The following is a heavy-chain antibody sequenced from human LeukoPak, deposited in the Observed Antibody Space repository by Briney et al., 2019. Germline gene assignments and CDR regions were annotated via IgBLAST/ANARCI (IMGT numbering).Heavy chain of an antibody. CDR1: GGSISSGSYY. Sequence: PSETLSLTCTVSGGSISSGSYYWSWIRQPAGKGLEWIGRIYTSGSTNYNPSLKSRVIISVDTSKNQFSLELSSVTAADTAVYYCAREVVAAAGTVDYWGQGILVTVSS. CDR2: IYTSGST. CDR3: AREVVAAAGTVDY. J-gene: IGHJ4*02. V-gene: IGHV4-61*02. D-gene: IGHD6-13*01.